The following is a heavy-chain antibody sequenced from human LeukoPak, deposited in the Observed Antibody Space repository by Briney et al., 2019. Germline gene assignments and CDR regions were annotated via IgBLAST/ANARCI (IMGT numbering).Heavy chain of an antibody. CDR1: GGSFSGYY. J-gene: IGHJ6*03. CDR2: INLRGST. Sequence: SETLSLTCAVYGGSFSGYYWTWIRQSASKGLEWLGEINLRGSTTYHPSHKSRVSLSLDPSKSQVSLRLHSVTAADTAVYYCARGGVHMSAAWYRRDYYNMDVWGTGTAVTVSS. D-gene: IGHD6-13*01. CDR3: ARGGVHMSAAWYRRDYYNMDV. V-gene: IGHV4-34*01.